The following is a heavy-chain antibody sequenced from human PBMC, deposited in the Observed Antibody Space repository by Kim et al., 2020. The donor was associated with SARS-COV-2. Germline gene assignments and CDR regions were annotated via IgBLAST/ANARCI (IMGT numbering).Heavy chain of an antibody. Sequence: YNPSLTSRVTISVDTSKNQFSRKLSSVTAADTAVYYCARDQRAVAGLAFDYWGQGTLVTVSS. D-gene: IGHD6-19*01. V-gene: IGHV4-31*02. J-gene: IGHJ4*02. CDR3: ARDQRAVAGLAFDY.